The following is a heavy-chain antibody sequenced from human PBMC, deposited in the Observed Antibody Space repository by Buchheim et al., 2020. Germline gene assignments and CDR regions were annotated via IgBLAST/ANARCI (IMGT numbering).Heavy chain of an antibody. Sequence: QVQLQQWGAGLLKPSETLSLTCAVYGGSFSGYYWSWIRQPPGKGLEWIGEINHSGSTNYNPSLKSRVTISVDTSKNQFSLKLSSVTAADTAVYYCARGGNSFSGDYYYGMDVWGQGTT. J-gene: IGHJ6*02. CDR2: INHSGST. CDR1: GGSFSGYY. D-gene: IGHD4-23*01. CDR3: ARGGNSFSGDYYYGMDV. V-gene: IGHV4-34*01.